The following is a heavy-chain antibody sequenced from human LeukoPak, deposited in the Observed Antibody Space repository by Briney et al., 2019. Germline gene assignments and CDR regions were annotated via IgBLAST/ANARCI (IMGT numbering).Heavy chain of an antibody. J-gene: IGHJ4*02. CDR1: GFTFTSYD. Sequence: GGSLRLSCAASGFTFTSYDMNWLRQAPGKGLEWVSSITSRRGYIYYADSVKGRFTISRDNAKKSLYLQMNSLRAEDTAVYYCARGGESSVNDYWGQGTLATVSS. CDR3: ARGGESSVNDY. CDR2: ITSRRGYI. V-gene: IGHV3-21*01. D-gene: IGHD2-21*01.